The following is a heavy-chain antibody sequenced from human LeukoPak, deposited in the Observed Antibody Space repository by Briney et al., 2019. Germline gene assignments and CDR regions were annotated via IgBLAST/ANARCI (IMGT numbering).Heavy chain of an antibody. Sequence: GGSLRLSCAASGLTFSSYDMSWVRQAPGKGLEWVSAISPSGDRSYYADSVKGRFTISRDNAKNSLYLQMNSLRAEDTAVYYCARLPGYSSSWYDWYFDLWGRGTLVTVSS. J-gene: IGHJ2*01. CDR2: ISPSGDRS. V-gene: IGHV3-23*01. CDR1: GLTFSSYD. D-gene: IGHD6-13*01. CDR3: ARLPGYSSSWYDWYFDL.